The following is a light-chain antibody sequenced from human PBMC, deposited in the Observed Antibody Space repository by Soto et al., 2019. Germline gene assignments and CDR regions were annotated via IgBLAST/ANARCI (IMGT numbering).Light chain of an antibody. Sequence: EIVMTQSPGTLSLSPGERATLSCSASQSVSSSYLAWYQQKPGQAPRLIIYGASSRATGIAARFSGSGSGTDFTLTISRLEPEDVAVYYCQQYGSSRWTFCQGTKVDIK. CDR1: QSVSSSY. CDR3: QQYGSSRWT. V-gene: IGKV3-20*01. J-gene: IGKJ1*01. CDR2: GAS.